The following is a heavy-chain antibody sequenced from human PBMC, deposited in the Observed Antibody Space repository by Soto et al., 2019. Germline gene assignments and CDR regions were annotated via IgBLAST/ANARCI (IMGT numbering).Heavy chain of an antibody. CDR1: GFTFDDYA. D-gene: IGHD3-10*01. CDR3: AKDIISMGWSYYKGRHYYYYYDMEV. CDR2: ISWNSGSI. J-gene: IGHJ6*02. V-gene: IGHV3-9*01. Sequence: EVQLVESGGGLVQPGRSLRLSCAASGFTFDDYAMHWVRQAPGKGLEWVSGISWNSGSIGYADSVKGRFTISRDNAKNSLYLQMNSLSAADTALYYRAKDIISMGWSYYKGRHYYYYYDMEVWGQGTTVTVSS.